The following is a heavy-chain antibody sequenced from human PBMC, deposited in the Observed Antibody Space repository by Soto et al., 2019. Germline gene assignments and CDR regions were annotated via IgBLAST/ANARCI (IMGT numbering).Heavy chain of an antibody. J-gene: IGHJ5*02. CDR2: IYYSGST. CDR1: GGSISSSSYY. CDR3: ARHAGSFMVRRETWFDP. Sequence: PSETLSLTCTVSGGSISSSSYYWGWIRQPPGKGLEWIGSIYYSGSTYYNPSLKSRVTISVDTSKNQFSLKLSSVTAADTAVYYCARHAGSFMVRRETWFDPWGQGTLVTVSS. D-gene: IGHD3-10*01. V-gene: IGHV4-39*01.